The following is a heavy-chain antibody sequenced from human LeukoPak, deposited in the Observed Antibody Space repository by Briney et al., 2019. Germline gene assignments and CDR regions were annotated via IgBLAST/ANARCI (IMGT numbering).Heavy chain of an antibody. CDR3: ARERTYYFDY. V-gene: IGHV4-30-4*08. CDR2: IYYRGST. Sequence: SETLSLTCTVSGGSISSYYWSWIRQPPGQGLEWIGYIYYRGSTYYNPSLKSRVIISVDTSKNQSSLKLSSMTAADTAVYYCARERTYYFDYWGQGTQVTVSS. CDR1: GGSISSYY. J-gene: IGHJ4*02.